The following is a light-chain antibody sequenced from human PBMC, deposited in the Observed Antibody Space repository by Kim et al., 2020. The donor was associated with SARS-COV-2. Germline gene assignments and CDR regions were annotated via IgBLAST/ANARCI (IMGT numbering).Light chain of an antibody. CDR3: GTWDSSLSAGV. J-gene: IGLJ1*01. CDR1: SSNIGTNY. CDR2: DNN. V-gene: IGLV1-51*01. Sequence: GQKVTISCSGSSSNIGTNYVSWYQQLPGTAPKLLIYDNNKRPSGIPDRFSGSKSGTSATLGITGLQTGDEADYYCGTWDSSLSAGVFGTGTKVTVL.